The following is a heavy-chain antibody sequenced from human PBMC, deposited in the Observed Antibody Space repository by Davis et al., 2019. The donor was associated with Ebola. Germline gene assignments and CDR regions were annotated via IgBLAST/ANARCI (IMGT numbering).Heavy chain of an antibody. D-gene: IGHD3-16*02. J-gene: IGHJ3*02. CDR1: GYSFTSYW. V-gene: IGHV5-51*01. CDR3: RPPNDAFDI. CDR2: IYPGDSDT. Sequence: GESLKISCKGSGYSFTSYWIGWVRQMPGKGLEWMGIIYPGDSDTRYSPSFQGQVTISADKSINTAMYYCARHEGFDYVWGSYRPPNDAFDIWGQGTMVTVSS.